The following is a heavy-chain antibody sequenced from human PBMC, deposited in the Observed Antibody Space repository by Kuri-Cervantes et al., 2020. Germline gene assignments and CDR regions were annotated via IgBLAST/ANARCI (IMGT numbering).Heavy chain of an antibody. CDR1: GFTFSSYG. Sequence: GGSLRLSCAASGFTFSSYGMHWVRQAPGKGLEWVAVIWYDGSNKYYADSVKGRFTISRDNSKNTLYLQMNSLRAEDTAVYYCARKDGAVAGTGGGFDYWGQGTLVTVSS. CDR2: IWYDGSNK. J-gene: IGHJ4*02. CDR3: ARKDGAVAGTGGGFDY. V-gene: IGHV3-33*01. D-gene: IGHD6-19*01.